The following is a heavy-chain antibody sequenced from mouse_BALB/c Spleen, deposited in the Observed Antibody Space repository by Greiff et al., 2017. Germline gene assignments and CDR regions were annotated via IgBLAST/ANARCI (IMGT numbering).Heavy chain of an antibody. D-gene: IGHD2-4*01. J-gene: IGHJ3*01. Sequence: EVKLVDSGGGLVKPGGSLKLSCAASGFTFSSYAMSWVRQTPEKRLEWVATISSGGSYTYYPDSVKGRFTISRDNAKNTLYLQMSSLRSEDTAMYYCARVYYDYDAWFAYWGQGTLVTVSA. CDR2: ISSGGSYT. CDR1: GFTFSSYA. CDR3: ARVYYDYDAWFAY. V-gene: IGHV5-9-3*01.